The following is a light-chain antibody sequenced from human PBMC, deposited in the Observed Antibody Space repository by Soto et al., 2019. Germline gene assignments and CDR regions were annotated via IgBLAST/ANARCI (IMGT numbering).Light chain of an antibody. V-gene: IGKV3-20*01. Sequence: EIVLTQSPGTLSLSPGGRATLSCRASQSVSSNYLAWYQQKPGQAPRLLIYGASNRATGIPDRFSGSGYGTDFTLTIIRLEPEDFAVYYCQQYGRSTRTFGQGTKLEIK. CDR2: GAS. J-gene: IGKJ2*01. CDR1: QSVSSNY. CDR3: QQYGRSTRT.